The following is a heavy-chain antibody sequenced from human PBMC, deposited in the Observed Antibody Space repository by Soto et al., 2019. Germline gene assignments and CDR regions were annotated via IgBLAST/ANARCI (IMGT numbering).Heavy chain of an antibody. CDR3: ARSHCSGGSCYLGAFDI. Sequence: GASVKVSCKASGYTFINFFIHWVRQAPGQGPEWVGIINPSGGATTYPQKFQGRVTMTRDTSTSTVYMDVSSLRFDDTAVYYCARSHCSGGSCYLGAFDIWGQGTMVTVSS. CDR1: GYTFINFF. D-gene: IGHD2-15*01. V-gene: IGHV1-46*01. J-gene: IGHJ3*02. CDR2: INPSGGAT.